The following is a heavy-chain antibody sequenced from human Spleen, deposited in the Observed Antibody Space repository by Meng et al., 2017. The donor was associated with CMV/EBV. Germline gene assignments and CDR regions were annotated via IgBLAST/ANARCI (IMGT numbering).Heavy chain of an antibody. V-gene: IGHV3-30*02. D-gene: IGHD2-15*01. Sequence: GESLKISCAASGFTFSSYAMSWVRQAPGKGLEWVAFIQYDGSNKDYADSVKGRFTISRDKSKNTLYLQMNSLRTDDTAVYYCARGLIGRVALYYYYYYYGMDVWGQGTTVTVSS. CDR1: GFTFSSYA. CDR2: IQYDGSNK. CDR3: ARGLIGRVALYYYYYYYGMDV. J-gene: IGHJ6*02.